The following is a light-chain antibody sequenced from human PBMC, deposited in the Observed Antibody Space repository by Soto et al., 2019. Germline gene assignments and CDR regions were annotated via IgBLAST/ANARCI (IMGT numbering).Light chain of an antibody. CDR1: QSVRSF. Sequence: EIVLTQSPATLSLSPGERATLSCRASQSVRSFLTWYQQKPGQAPRLLIYDASNRATGIPARFSGSGSGTDFTLTISSLEPEDFGVYYCQQRSTWYTFGQGTKLEIK. J-gene: IGKJ2*01. CDR2: DAS. CDR3: QQRSTWYT. V-gene: IGKV3-11*01.